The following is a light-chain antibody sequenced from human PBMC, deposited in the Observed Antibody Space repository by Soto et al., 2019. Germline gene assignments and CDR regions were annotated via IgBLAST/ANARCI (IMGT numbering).Light chain of an antibody. J-gene: IGKJ1*01. CDR1: QLISYN. CDR3: QXANSFPWT. V-gene: IGKV3D-15*01. CDR2: GAS. Sequence: EIVMTQSPVTLSVSPGDRATLSCRVSQLISYNLAWYQQKPGQAPRLIIYGASTRATGIPDRLSGSGSGTDFTLTISRLEPEDFATYYCQXANSFPWTCGQGTKVDI.